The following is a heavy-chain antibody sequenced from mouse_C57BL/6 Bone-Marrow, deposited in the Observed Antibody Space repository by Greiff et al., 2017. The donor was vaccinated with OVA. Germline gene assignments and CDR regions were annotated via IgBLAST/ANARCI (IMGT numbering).Heavy chain of an antibody. J-gene: IGHJ2*01. V-gene: IGHV1-82*01. CDR2: IYPGDGDT. Sequence: QVQLQQSGPELVKPGASVKISCKASGYAFSSSWMNWVKQRPGKGLEWIGRIYPGDGDTNYNGKFKGKATLTADKSSSTAYMQLSSLTSEDSAVYFCARIDDYCYWGQGTTLTVSS. CDR1: GYAFSSSW. CDR3: ARIDDYCY. D-gene: IGHD2-4*01.